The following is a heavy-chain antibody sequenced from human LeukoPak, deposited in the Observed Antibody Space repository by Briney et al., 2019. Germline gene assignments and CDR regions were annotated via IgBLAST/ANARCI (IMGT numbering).Heavy chain of an antibody. Sequence: TGGSLRLSCAASGFTFSDYSMNWVRQAPGKGLEWVSSISSSSSYIYYADSMKGRFTTSRDNAKNSLYLQMNSLRGEDTAVYYCARGYDWYFDHWGRGTLVTVSS. CDR2: ISSSSSYI. D-gene: IGHD1-14*01. J-gene: IGHJ2*01. CDR3: ARGYDWYFDH. CDR1: GFTFSDYS. V-gene: IGHV3-21*01.